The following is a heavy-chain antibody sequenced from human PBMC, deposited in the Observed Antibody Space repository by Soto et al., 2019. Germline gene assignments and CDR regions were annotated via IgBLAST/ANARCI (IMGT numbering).Heavy chain of an antibody. CDR1: GGSIGSSTYY. CDR2: GYHTGAT. Sequence: QLQLQESGPGLVKPSETLSLTCTVSGGSIGSSTYYWSWIRQPPGKGLEWIGSGYHTGATYYNPSLKSPVTISVDTSKNQFSLKLTSVTAADTAVYYCARPHYSSSSHFDYWGQGTLVTVSS. J-gene: IGHJ4*02. V-gene: IGHV4-39*01. D-gene: IGHD6-6*01. CDR3: ARPHYSSSSHFDY.